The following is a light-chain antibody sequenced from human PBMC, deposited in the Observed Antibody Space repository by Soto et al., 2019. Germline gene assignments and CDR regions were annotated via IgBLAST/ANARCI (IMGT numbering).Light chain of an antibody. CDR2: DAS. CDR1: HTITNIS. J-gene: IGKJ4*01. V-gene: IGKV3-20*01. Sequence: EIVLTQSPGTLSFSPGEKATLSCRASHTITNISLAWYQQEPGQAPRLLIYDASSRATGIPNRFSASGSGTEFSLTINKLEPGDSAVYYCQQYGHSPLTFGGGTKVDI. CDR3: QQYGHSPLT.